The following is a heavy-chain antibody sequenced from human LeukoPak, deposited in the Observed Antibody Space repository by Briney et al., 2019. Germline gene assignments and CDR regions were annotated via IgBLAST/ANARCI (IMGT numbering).Heavy chain of an antibody. J-gene: IGHJ4*02. CDR1: GGSNNGYY. V-gene: IGHV4-59*01. D-gene: IGHD4-17*01. CDR2: LYYSGSA. Sequence: PLETLSLTCSVTGGSNNGYYWTWMRQPPGKGLEWLGYLYYSGSANYNPSLKSRVTISVDRSKNQFSLRLSSVTAADTAVYYCARGIMTTVPRFDYWGQGALVTVSS. CDR3: ARGIMTTVPRFDY.